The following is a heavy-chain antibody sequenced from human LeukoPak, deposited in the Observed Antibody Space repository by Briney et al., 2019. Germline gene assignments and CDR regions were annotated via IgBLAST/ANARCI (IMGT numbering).Heavy chain of an antibody. CDR1: GFTFRSYA. Sequence: GRSLRLSCAASGFTFRSYAMHWVRQAPGKGLEWVAVISYDGSNKYYADSVKGRFTISRDNSKNTLYLQMNSLRAEDTAVYYCARDLGDILTGPSNYYYYGMDVWGQGTTVTVSS. CDR2: ISYDGSNK. J-gene: IGHJ6*02. CDR3: ARDLGDILTGPSNYYYYGMDV. D-gene: IGHD3-9*01. V-gene: IGHV3-30-3*01.